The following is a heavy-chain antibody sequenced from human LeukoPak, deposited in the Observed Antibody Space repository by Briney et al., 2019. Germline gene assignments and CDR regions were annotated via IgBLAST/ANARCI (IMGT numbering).Heavy chain of an antibody. D-gene: IGHD4-17*01. CDR2: ISANGGST. CDR3: ARVGDNDAFDI. V-gene: IGHV3-64*01. CDR1: GFTFSSYG. Sequence: GGSLRLSCAASGFTFSSYGMHWVRRAPGKGLEYVSAISANGGSTYYANFVKGRFTISRDNSRNTLYLQMGSLRADDMAIYYCARVGDNDAFDIWGQGTMVTVSS. J-gene: IGHJ3*02.